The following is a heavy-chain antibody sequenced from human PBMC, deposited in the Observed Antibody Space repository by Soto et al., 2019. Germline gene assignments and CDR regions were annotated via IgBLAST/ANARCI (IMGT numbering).Heavy chain of an antibody. CDR3: ARYGYKFGDYYYGMDV. CDR2: INPNSGGT. CDR1: GYTFTGYY. Sequence: GGSVKVSCKASGYTFTGYYMHWVRQAPGQGLEWMGWINPNSGGTNYAQKFQGWVTMTRDTSISTAYMELSRLRSDDTAVYYCARYGYKFGDYYYGMDVWGQGTTVTVSS. J-gene: IGHJ6*02. D-gene: IGHD5-12*01. V-gene: IGHV1-2*04.